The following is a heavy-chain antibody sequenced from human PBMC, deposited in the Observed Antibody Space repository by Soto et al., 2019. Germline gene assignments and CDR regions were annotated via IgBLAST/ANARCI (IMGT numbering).Heavy chain of an antibody. CDR1: GFTFGSHA. CDR3: AKEPYSDFWSAYYYFDY. D-gene: IGHD3-3*01. CDR2: ISGSGGSA. J-gene: IGHJ4*02. V-gene: IGHV3-23*01. Sequence: GGSLRLSCAASGFTFGSHAMIWVRQAPGKGLEWVSAISGSGGSAYYADSVKGRFTISRDNSINSLYLQMNSLRAEDTALYYCAKEPYSDFWSAYYYFDYWGQGTLVTVSS.